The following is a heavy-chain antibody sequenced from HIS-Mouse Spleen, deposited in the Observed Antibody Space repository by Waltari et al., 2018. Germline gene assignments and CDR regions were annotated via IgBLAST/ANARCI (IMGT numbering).Heavy chain of an antibody. J-gene: IGHJ2*01. CDR2: IYYSGST. CDR3: ARTRGYWYFDL. V-gene: IGHV4-39*07. Sequence: QLQLQESGPGLVKPSETLSLTCTVSGGSISSSSYYWGWIRQPQGKGLEWIGSIYYSGSTYYNPSLKSRVTISVDTSKNQFSLKLSSVTAADTAVYYCARTRGYWYFDLWGRGTLVTVSS. D-gene: IGHD3-10*01. CDR1: GGSISSSSYY.